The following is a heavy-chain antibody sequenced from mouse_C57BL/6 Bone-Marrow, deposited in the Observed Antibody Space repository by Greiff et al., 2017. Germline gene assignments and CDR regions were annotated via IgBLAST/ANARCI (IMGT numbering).Heavy chain of an antibody. CDR1: GFTFSSYA. D-gene: IGHD2-1*01. CDR3: ARDVYYGNNPYYAMNY. J-gene: IGHJ4*01. V-gene: IGHV5-4*01. CDR2: ISDGGSYT. Sequence: DVKLVESGGGLVKPGGSLKLSCAASGFTFSSYAMSWVRQTPEQRLEWVATISDGGSYTYYPDNVKGRFTISSDNAKNNLYLQMSHLKSEDTAMYYCARDVYYGNNPYYAMNYWGQGTSVTVSS.